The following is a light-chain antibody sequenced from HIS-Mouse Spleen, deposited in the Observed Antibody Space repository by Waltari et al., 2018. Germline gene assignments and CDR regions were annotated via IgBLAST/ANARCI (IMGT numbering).Light chain of an antibody. CDR2: DDS. V-gene: IGLV3-21*02. Sequence: SYVLTQPPSVSVAPGPTARLPCWGTNIGSKSVHWYQQTPGQAPVLVVYDDSDRPSGIPERFSGSNSGNTATLTISRVEAGDEADYYCQVWDSSSDHYVFGTGTKVTVL. CDR3: QVWDSSSDHYV. CDR1: NIGSKS. J-gene: IGLJ1*01.